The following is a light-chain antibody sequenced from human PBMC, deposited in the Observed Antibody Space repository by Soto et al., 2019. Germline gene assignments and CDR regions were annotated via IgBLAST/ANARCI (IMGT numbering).Light chain of an antibody. CDR3: QQGYTSRIT. CDR1: QSVGNH. CDR2: GAS. V-gene: IGKV1-39*01. J-gene: IGKJ5*01. Sequence: DIQMTQSPSSLSASVGDSVTITCRASQSVGNHLNWYQQKPGKAPKFLIYGASTLQSGVPSRFSGSGSGTDVTLTVSSLQPEDFATYYCQQGYTSRITFGQGTRLEI.